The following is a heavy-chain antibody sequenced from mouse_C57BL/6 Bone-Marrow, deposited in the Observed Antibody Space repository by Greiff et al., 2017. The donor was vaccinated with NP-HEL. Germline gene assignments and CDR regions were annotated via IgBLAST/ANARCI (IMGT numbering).Heavy chain of an antibody. J-gene: IGHJ2*01. Sequence: EVHLVESGGDLVKPGGSLKLSCAASGFTFSSYGMSWVRQTPDRRLEWVATISSGGSYTYYPDSVKGRFTISRDNPKNTLYLQMSSLKSEDTAMFYCARRYDWDYWGRGTTLTVSA. V-gene: IGHV5-6*01. CDR1: GFTFSSYG. D-gene: IGHD1-1*01. CDR2: ISSGGSYT. CDR3: ARRYDWDY.